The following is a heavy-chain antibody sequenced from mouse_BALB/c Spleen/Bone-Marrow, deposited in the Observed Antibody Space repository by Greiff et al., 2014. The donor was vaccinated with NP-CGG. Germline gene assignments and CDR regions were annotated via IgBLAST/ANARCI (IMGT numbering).Heavy chain of an antibody. J-gene: IGHJ2*01. CDR3: ARYRLGTYFDY. CDR2: IDPANGNT. V-gene: IGHV14-3*02. Sequence: VQLKDSGAELVKPGASVKLPCTASGFNIKDTYMHWVKQRPEQGLEWIGRIDPANGNTKYDPKFQGKATITADTSSNTAYLQLSSLTSEDTAVYYCARYRLGTYFDYWGQGTTLTVSS. D-gene: IGHD1-2*01. CDR1: GFNIKDTY.